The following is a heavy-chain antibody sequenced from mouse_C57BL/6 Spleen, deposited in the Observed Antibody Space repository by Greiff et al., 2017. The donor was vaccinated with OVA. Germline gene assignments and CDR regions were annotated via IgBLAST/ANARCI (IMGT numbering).Heavy chain of an antibody. V-gene: IGHV5-9*01. CDR2: ISGGGGNT. CDR1: GFTFSSYT. CDR3: ARHSPSYGLDY. D-gene: IGHD2-10*01. J-gene: IGHJ2*01. Sequence: EVKLMESGGGLVKPGGSLKLSCAASGFTFSSYTMSWVRQTPEKRLEWVATISGGGGNTYYPDSVKGRFTISRDNAKNTLYLQMSSLRSEDTALYYCARHSPSYGLDYWGQGTTLTVSS.